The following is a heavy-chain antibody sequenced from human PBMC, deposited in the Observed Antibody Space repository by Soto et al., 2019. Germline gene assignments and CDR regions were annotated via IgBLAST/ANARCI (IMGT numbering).Heavy chain of an antibody. Sequence: SLRLSCAASGFTFTTYAMSWVRQAPGKGLEWVSDISGSGGVTYYADSVKGRFTVSRDNFKNTLYLQMNSLRAEDTAVYYCAKDRQDKQWLAYYYYMDVWGKGTTVTVSS. J-gene: IGHJ6*03. CDR2: ISGSGGVT. CDR1: GFTFTTYA. V-gene: IGHV3-23*01. CDR3: AKDRQDKQWLAYYYYMDV. D-gene: IGHD6-19*01.